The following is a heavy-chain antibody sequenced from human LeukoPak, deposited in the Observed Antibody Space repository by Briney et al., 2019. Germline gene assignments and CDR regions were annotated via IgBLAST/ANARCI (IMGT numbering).Heavy chain of an antibody. V-gene: IGHV4-61*02. J-gene: IGHJ4*02. Sequence: PSETLSLTCTVSGGSISSGSYYWSWIRQPAGKGLEWIGRIYTSGSTNYNPSLKSRVTISVDTSKNQFSLKLSSVTAADTAVDYCATDLGVRSSSWSFDYWGQGTLVTVSS. D-gene: IGHD6-13*01. CDR2: IYTSGST. CDR3: ATDLGVRSSSWSFDY. CDR1: GGSISSGSYY.